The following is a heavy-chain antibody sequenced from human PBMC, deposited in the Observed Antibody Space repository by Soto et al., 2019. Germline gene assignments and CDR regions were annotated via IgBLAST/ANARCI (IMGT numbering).Heavy chain of an antibody. D-gene: IGHD3-22*01. CDR1: CGSISSGGYY. CDR2: IYYSGST. J-gene: IGHJ4*02. Sequence: PSETLSLTCTVSCGSISSGGYYWSWIRQHPGKGLEWIGYIYYSGSTYYNPSLKSRVTISVDTSKNQFSLKLSSVTAADTAVYYCARGPSMITMIVASEFDYWGQGTLVTVSS. CDR3: ARGPSMITMIVASEFDY. V-gene: IGHV4-31*03.